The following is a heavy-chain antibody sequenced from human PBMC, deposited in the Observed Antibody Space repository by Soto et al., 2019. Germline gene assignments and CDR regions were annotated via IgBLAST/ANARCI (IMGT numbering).Heavy chain of an antibody. Sequence: NPSETLSLTCTVYGGSFSGYYWSWIRQPPGKGLEWIGEINHSGSTNYNPSLKSRVTISVDTSKNQFSLKLSSVTAADTAVYYCAGRPFVPVVGGSTDYWGQGTLVTVSS. CDR2: INHSGST. J-gene: IGHJ4*02. D-gene: IGHD2-21*01. V-gene: IGHV4-34*01. CDR3: AGRPFVPVVGGSTDY. CDR1: GGSFSGYY.